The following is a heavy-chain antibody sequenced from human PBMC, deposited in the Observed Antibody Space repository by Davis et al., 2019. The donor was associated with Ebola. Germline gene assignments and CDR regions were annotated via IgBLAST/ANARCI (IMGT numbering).Heavy chain of an antibody. D-gene: IGHD3-16*01. V-gene: IGHV4-4*02. J-gene: IGHJ4*02. CDR3: ARGMGSYGPPGY. Sequence: SETLSLTCAVSGGSISSSNWWSWVRQPPGKGLEWIGEINHSGSTNYNPSLKSRVTISVDTSKNQLSLKLSSVTAADTAVYYCARGMGSYGPPGYWGQGTLVTVSS. CDR1: GGSISSSNW. CDR2: INHSGST.